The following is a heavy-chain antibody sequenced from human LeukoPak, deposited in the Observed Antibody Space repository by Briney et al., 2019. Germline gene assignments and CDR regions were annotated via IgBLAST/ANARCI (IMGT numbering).Heavy chain of an antibody. V-gene: IGHV3-74*03. D-gene: IGHD5-18*01. Sequence: GGSLRLSCAASGFTFSDYWMHWVRQVPGKGLVWVSRINTSGSSTTYADSVKGRFTISRDNSKNTLYLQMNSLRAEDTAVYYCAKGVDTAMDLDYWGQGTLVTVSS. CDR1: GFTFSDYW. CDR3: AKGVDTAMDLDY. CDR2: INTSGSST. J-gene: IGHJ4*02.